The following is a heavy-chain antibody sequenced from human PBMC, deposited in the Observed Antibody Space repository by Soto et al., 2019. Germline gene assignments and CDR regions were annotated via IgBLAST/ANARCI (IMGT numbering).Heavy chain of an antibody. CDR1: GFTFSTYG. CDR3: ARLYCSAASCYSVGAFDI. D-gene: IGHD2-2*01. Sequence: GGSLRLSCAASGFTFSTYGMHWVRQAPGKGLEWVALIWFDGSDKYYTESVKGRFTISRDNSRSTVDLQMNSLRAEDTAVYYCARLYCSAASCYSVGAFDIRGQGTMVTVSS. J-gene: IGHJ3*02. V-gene: IGHV3-33*01. CDR2: IWFDGSDK.